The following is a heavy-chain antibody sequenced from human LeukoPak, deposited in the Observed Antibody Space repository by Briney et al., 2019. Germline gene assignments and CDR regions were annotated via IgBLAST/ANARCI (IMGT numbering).Heavy chain of an antibody. J-gene: IGHJ6*02. CDR3: AKDLDGMDV. CDR2: ISYDGSNK. Sequence: GGSLRLSCAASGFTFSSYGMHWVRQAPGKGLEWMAVISYDGSNKYYADSVKGRFTISRDNSKNTLYLQMNSLRAEDTAVYYCAKDLDGMDVWGQGTTVTVSS. V-gene: IGHV3-30*18. CDR1: GFTFSSYG.